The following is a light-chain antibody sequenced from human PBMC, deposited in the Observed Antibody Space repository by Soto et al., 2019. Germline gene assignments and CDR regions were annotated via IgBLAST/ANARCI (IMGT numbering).Light chain of an antibody. CDR1: TGAVTSGHY. CDR3: LLFYSGTYV. V-gene: IGLV7-46*01. Sequence: QAVVTQEPSLTVSPGGTVTLTCGSSTGAVTSGHYPYWFQQKPGQAPRTLIYDTSNKDSWTPARFSGSLLGGKAALTLSGAQPEDEADYYCLLFYSGTYVFGTGTKLTVL. CDR2: DTS. J-gene: IGLJ1*01.